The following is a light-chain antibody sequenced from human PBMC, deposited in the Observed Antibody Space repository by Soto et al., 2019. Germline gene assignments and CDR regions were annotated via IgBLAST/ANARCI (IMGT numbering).Light chain of an antibody. V-gene: IGKV3-20*01. J-gene: IGKJ3*01. CDR1: QSVSSSY. CDR3: QQYGSSRFT. CDR2: GAS. Sequence: EIVLTQSRGNLSLSPGERATLSCRASQSVSSSYLAWYQQKPGQAPRLLIYGASSRATGVPDRFSGSGSGTDFTLTVSRLEPEDFAVYYCQQYGSSRFTFGPGTKVDIK.